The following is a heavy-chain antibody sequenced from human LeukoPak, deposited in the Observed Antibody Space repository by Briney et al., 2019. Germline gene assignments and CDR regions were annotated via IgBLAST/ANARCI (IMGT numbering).Heavy chain of an antibody. CDR2: IQSDSGDT. J-gene: IGHJ4*02. CDR1: GYTFTGYH. CDR3: ARDLTGDLYTFFDY. V-gene: IGHV1-2*02. Sequence: ASVRVSCKTTGYTFTGYHLHWVRQAPGQGLEWMAWIQSDSGDTNYAQKFQGRVTVTRDKFTRTSYIEVDRLSSDDTAVYYCARDLTGDLYTFFDYWGQGTLVTVSS. D-gene: IGHD3-16*02.